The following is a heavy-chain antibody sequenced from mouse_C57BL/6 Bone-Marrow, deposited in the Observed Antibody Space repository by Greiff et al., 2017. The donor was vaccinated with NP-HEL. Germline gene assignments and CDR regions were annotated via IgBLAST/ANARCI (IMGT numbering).Heavy chain of an antibody. V-gene: IGHV1-81*01. CDR2: IYPRSGNT. CDR1: GYTFTSYG. CDR3: ARFYDYDGPFAY. J-gene: IGHJ3*01. Sequence: VQVVESGAELARPGASVKLSCKASGYTFTSYGISWVKQRTGQGLEWIGEIYPRSGNTYYNEKFKGKATLTADKSSSTAYMELRSLTSEDSAVYFCARFYDYDGPFAYWGQGTLVTVSA. D-gene: IGHD2-4*01.